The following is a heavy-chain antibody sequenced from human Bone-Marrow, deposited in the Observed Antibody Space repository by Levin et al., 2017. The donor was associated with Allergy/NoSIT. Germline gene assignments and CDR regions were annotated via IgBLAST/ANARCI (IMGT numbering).Heavy chain of an antibody. D-gene: IGHD3-16*01. CDR1: GGSISGYY. CDR3: ARLGGGSPYYYYGMDV. CDR2: IYYSGTT. Sequence: PGGSLRLSCTVSGGSISGYYWSWLRQPPGKGLEWIGYIYYSGTTEYIPSLKSRVTISLETSNKQFSLTLTSVTAADAAVYYCARLGGGSPYYYYGMDVWGLGTTVTVSS. V-gene: IGHV4-59*08. J-gene: IGHJ6*02.